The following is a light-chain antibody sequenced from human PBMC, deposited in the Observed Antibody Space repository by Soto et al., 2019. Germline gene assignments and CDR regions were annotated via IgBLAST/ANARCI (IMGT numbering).Light chain of an antibody. V-gene: IGKV3-11*01. CDR1: QSVSSY. Sequence: EIVLTQSPATLSLSPGERATLSCRASQSVSSYLAWYQQKPGQAPRLLIYDASNRATGIPARFSGGGPGTDFTLTISSLEPEDFAVYYCQQRSTFGQGTKVDIK. CDR2: DAS. J-gene: IGKJ1*01. CDR3: QQRST.